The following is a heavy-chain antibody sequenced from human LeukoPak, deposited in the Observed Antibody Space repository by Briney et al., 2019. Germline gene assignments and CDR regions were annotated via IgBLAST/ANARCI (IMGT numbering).Heavy chain of an antibody. V-gene: IGHV3-9*01. J-gene: IGHJ4*02. CDR1: GFTFDVYA. D-gene: IGHD4-11*01. CDR3: AKDIGTTPGYFDY. Sequence: PGRSLRLSCAASGFTFDVYAMHWVRQAPGKGLEWVSGITWNSGTIVYADSVKGRFTISRDNAKNSLHLQMNSLRAEDTALYYCAKDIGTTPGYFDYWGQGTLVTVSS. CDR2: ITWNSGTI.